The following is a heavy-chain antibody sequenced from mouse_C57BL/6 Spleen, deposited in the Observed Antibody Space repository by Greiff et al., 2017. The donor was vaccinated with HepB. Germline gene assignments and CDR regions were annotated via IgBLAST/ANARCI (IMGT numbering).Heavy chain of an antibody. Sequence: VQLQESGAELVRPGASVTLSCKASGYTFTDYEMHWVKQTPVHGLEWIGAIDPETGGTAYNQKFKGKAILTADKSSSTAYMELRSLTSEDSAVYYCTRPDLLWGTGTTVTVSS. CDR3: TRPDLL. J-gene: IGHJ1*03. V-gene: IGHV1-15*01. CDR1: GYTFTDYE. CDR2: IDPETGGT.